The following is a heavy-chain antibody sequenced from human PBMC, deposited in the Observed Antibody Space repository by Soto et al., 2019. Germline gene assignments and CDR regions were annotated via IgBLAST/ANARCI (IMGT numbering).Heavy chain of an antibody. CDR2: IRSKAYGGTT. CDR1: GFTFGDYA. J-gene: IGHJ4*02. V-gene: IGHV3-49*03. CDR3: TRDESVGYYYDSSGYYIGY. Sequence: GGSLRLSCTASGFTFGDYARSWFRQAPGKGLEWVGFIRSKAYGGTTEYAASVKGRFTISRDDSKSIAYLQMNSLKTEDTAVYYCTRDESVGYYYDSSGYYIGYWGQGTLVTVSS. D-gene: IGHD3-22*01.